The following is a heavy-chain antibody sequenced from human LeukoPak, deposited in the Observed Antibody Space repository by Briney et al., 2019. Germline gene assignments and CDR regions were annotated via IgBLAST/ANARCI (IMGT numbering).Heavy chain of an antibody. V-gene: IGHV4-34*01. CDR1: GGSFSGYY. CDR2: INHSGST. CDR3: ARGAGYCTNGVCRTFYMDV. D-gene: IGHD2-8*01. J-gene: IGHJ6*03. Sequence: SETLSLTCAVYGGSFSGYYWSWIRLPPGKGLEWIGEINHSGSTNYNPSLKSRVTISVDTSKNQFSLKLSSVTAADTAVYYCARGAGYCTNGVCRTFYMDVWGKGTTVTVSS.